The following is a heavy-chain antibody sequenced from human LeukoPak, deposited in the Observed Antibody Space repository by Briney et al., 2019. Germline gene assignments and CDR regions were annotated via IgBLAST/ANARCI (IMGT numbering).Heavy chain of an antibody. D-gene: IGHD2-2*01. Sequence: SETLSLTCAVYGGSFSGYYWSWIRQPPGKGLEWIGEINHSGGTNYNPSLKSRVTISVDTSKNQFSLKLSSVTAADTAVYYCARRVVVPAATYFDYWGQGTLVTVSS. V-gene: IGHV4-34*01. CDR2: INHSGGT. CDR1: GGSFSGYY. CDR3: ARRVVVPAATYFDY. J-gene: IGHJ4*02.